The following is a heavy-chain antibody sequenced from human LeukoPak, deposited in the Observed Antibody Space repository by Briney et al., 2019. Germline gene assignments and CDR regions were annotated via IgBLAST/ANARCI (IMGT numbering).Heavy chain of an antibody. CDR1: GGSISSSSYY. D-gene: IGHD7-27*01. Sequence: SETLSLTCTVSGGSISSSSYYWGWIRQPPGKGLEWIGSIYYSGSTYYNPSLKSRVTISVDTSKIQFSLKLSSVTAADTAVYYCARHGDKGSGYYYMDVWGKGTTVTVSS. CDR3: ARHGDKGSGYYYMDV. CDR2: IYYSGST. J-gene: IGHJ6*03. V-gene: IGHV4-39*07.